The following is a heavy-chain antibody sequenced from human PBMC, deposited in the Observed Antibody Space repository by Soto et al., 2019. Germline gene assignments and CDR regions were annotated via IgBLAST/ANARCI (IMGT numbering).Heavy chain of an antibody. V-gene: IGHV3-33*01. CDR1: GFTFSNYG. D-gene: IGHD3-22*01. CDR2: IWYDGSKK. Sequence: QVQLVESGGGVVQPGRSLRLSCAASGFTFSNYGMHWVRQAPGKGLEWVAVIWYDGSKKYYADSVKGRFTISRDNSKNTLYLQMNSLRAEDTAVYYCARDYDSSGYPRYYFDYRGQGTLVTVSS. J-gene: IGHJ4*02. CDR3: ARDYDSSGYPRYYFDY.